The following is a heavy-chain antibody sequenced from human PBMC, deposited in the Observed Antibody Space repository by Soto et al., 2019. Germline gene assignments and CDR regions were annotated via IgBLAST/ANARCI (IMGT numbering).Heavy chain of an antibody. CDR1: GFTVSSNY. CDR2: IYSGGST. D-gene: IGHD5-18*01. Sequence: GGSLRLSCAASGFTVSSNYMSWVRQAPGKGLEWVSVIYSGGSTYYADSVKGRFTISRDNSKNTLYLQMNSLRAEDTAVYYCARAPGGYSYGSLGYYYGMDVWGQATTVTVSS. CDR3: ARAPGGYSYGSLGYYYGMDV. V-gene: IGHV3-53*01. J-gene: IGHJ6*02.